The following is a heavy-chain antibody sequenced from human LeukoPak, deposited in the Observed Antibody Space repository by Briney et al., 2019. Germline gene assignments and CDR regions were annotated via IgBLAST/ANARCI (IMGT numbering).Heavy chain of an antibody. J-gene: IGHJ5*02. Sequence: QPGGSLRLSCAASGFTFSSYWMHWVRQAPGKGLVWVSLINSDGSSTSYADSVKGRFTISRDNAKNTLYLQMNSLRAEDTAVYYCARANWFDPWGQGTLVTVSS. CDR1: GFTFSSYW. V-gene: IGHV3-74*01. CDR2: INSDGSST. CDR3: ARANWFDP.